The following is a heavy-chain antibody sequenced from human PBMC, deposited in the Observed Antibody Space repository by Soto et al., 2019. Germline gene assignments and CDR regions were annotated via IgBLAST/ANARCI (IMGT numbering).Heavy chain of an antibody. CDR1: GVSISSYY. CDR2: IYYSGST. CDR3: ARAEGHLRLLEWPVVNGMDV. V-gene: IGHV4-59*01. J-gene: IGHJ6*02. D-gene: IGHD3-3*01. Sequence: ETLGLTCPVSGVSISSYYWSWIRQPPGKGLEWIGCIYYSGSTNDNPSLYSRVTISLDTSKNQFSRNLSSVSAAETAVYYCARAEGHLRLLEWPVVNGMDVWGQVTTVTGYS.